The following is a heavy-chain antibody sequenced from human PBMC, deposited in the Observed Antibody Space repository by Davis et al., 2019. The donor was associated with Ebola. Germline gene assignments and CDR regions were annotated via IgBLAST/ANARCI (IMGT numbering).Heavy chain of an antibody. Sequence: ASVKVSCKASGYTFTTYGIHWVRQAPGQRLEWMGWIYVGNGNTKYSQKFQGRVTITADKSTSTAYMELSSLRSEDTAVYYCASRHSSSGWLNYFDYWGQGTLVTVSS. CDR3: ASRHSSSGWLNYFDY. CDR2: IYVGNGNT. CDR1: GYTFTTYG. J-gene: IGHJ4*02. D-gene: IGHD6-19*01. V-gene: IGHV1-3*01.